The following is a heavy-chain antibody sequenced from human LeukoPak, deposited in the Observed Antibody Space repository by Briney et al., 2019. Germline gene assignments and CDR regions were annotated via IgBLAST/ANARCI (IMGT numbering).Heavy chain of an antibody. Sequence: PSETLSLTCAVYGGSFSGYYWSWIRQPPGKGLEWIGEINHSGSTNYNPSLKSRVTISVDTSKNQFSLKLSSVTAADTAVYYCARGEGIVGATFDFDYWGQGTLVTVSP. J-gene: IGHJ4*02. D-gene: IGHD1-26*01. V-gene: IGHV4-34*01. CDR1: GGSFSGYY. CDR3: ARGEGIVGATFDFDY. CDR2: INHSGST.